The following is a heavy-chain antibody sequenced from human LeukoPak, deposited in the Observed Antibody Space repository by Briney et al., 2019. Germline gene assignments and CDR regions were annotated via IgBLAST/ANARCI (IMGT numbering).Heavy chain of an antibody. D-gene: IGHD3-10*01. CDR1: GGSISSSY. J-gene: IGHJ6*03. V-gene: IGHV4-4*07. CDR2: IYLSGST. CDR3: ARAVRGVAYYYYYMDV. Sequence: SETLSHTCTVSGGSISSSYWSWIRQPAGKGLEWIGRIYLSGSTNYNPSLKSRVTISVDTSKNQFSLKLSSVTAADTAVYYCARAVRGVAYYYYYMDVWGKGTTVTVSS.